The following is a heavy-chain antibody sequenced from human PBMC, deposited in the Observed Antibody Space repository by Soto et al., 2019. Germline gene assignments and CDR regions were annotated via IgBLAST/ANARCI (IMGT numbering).Heavy chain of an antibody. CDR2: VRGDNGHT. V-gene: IGHV1-18*01. CDR1: GYTFTTHG. J-gene: IGHJ5*02. CDR3: ARDLGYCRSGTCYREWFDP. Sequence: QVQLVQSGAEVKKPGASVKVSCKASGYTFTTHGISWVRQVPGQGLEWMGWVRGDNGHTNYAQSLQGRVTMTTDKSTNIAYMELRSLRSDATAVYYCARDLGYCRSGTCYREWFDPWGQGTLVTVSS. D-gene: IGHD2-15*01.